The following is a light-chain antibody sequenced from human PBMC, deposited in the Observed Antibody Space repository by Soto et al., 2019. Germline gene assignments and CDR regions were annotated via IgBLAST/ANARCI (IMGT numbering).Light chain of an antibody. CDR2: GAS. CDR1: QTVSSSY. Sequence: EIVLTQSPGTLSLSPGERATLSCRASQTVSSSYLAWYQQKPGQAPRLLIYGASSRATGIPDRFSGSGSGTYFTLTISRLEPEDFAVYYCQQYGSSPRALTFGGGTKVESK. V-gene: IGKV3-20*01. J-gene: IGKJ4*01. CDR3: QQYGSSPRALT.